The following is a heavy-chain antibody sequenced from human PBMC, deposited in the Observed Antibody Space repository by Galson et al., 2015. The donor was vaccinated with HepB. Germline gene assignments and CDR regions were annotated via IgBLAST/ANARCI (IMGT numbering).Heavy chain of an antibody. CDR1: GFTFSSYW. D-gene: IGHD3-9*01. CDR2: IKKDGSEK. J-gene: IGHJ5*02. V-gene: IGHV3-7*01. CDR3: ARGQSYFGSLNWAWFDP. Sequence: SLRLSCAASGFTFSSYWMTWVRQAPGKGLEWVANIKKDGSEKYYVDSVKGRFTISRDNAKNSLYLQMNSLRAEDTAVYFCARGQSYFGSLNWAWFDPWGQGTLVTVSS.